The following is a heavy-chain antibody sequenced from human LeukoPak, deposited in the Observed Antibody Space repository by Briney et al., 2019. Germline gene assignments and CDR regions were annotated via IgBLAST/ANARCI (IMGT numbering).Heavy chain of an antibody. CDR2: INHSGST. CDR1: GGSFSGYY. V-gene: IGHV4-34*01. Sequence: PSETLSLTCAVYGGSFSGYYWGWLRQPPGKGLEWIGEINHSGSTNYNPSLKSRVTISLDTSKNQFSLKLSPVTAADTAVYYCASTDYYDSSGHQPYYFDYWGQGTLVTVSS. CDR3: ASTDYYDSSGHQPYYFDY. J-gene: IGHJ4*02. D-gene: IGHD3-22*01.